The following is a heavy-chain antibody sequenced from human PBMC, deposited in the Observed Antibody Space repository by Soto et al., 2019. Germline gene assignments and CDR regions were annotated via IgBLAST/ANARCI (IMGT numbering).Heavy chain of an antibody. J-gene: IGHJ6*02. CDR1: GFAFRNYA. V-gene: IGHV3-30-3*01. CDR2: IAYAETSK. Sequence: QEQLVESGGGVVQPGRSLRLSCTVSGFAFRNYAMHWVRQAPGKGLEWVAGIAYAETSKYYAYSVKGRFSISRDNSNNTFYMQMTSLRPEDTAVYYCARDSYGMDVWGQVTTVTVSS. CDR3: ARDSYGMDV.